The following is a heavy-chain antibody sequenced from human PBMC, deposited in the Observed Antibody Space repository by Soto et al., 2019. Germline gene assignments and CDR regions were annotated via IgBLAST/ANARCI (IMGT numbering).Heavy chain of an antibody. V-gene: IGHV3-30-3*01. CDR3: ARERDSYAYLPLWPVDY. D-gene: IGHD5-18*01. Sequence: QVQLVESGGGVVQPGRSLRLSCAASGLTVSIYAMHWVRQAPGKGLEWVAVISYDGSDKYYAESVKGRFTISRDNCKNTMYLQMNSLRTDDTAVYYCARERDSYAYLPLWPVDYWGQGTLVTVSS. CDR1: GLTVSIYA. J-gene: IGHJ4*02. CDR2: ISYDGSDK.